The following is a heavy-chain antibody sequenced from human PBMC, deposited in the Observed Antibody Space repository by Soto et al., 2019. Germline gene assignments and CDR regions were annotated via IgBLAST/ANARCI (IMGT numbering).Heavy chain of an antibody. Sequence: PSETLSLTCTVSGGSISSCYWSWIRQPPGKGLEWIGYIYYSGSTNYNPSLKSRVTISVDTSKNQFSLKLSSVTAADTAVYYCARGLLGAAAGVNWFDPWGQGTLVTVSS. D-gene: IGHD6-13*01. CDR2: IYYSGST. J-gene: IGHJ5*02. V-gene: IGHV4-59*12. CDR3: ARGLLGAAAGVNWFDP. CDR1: GGSISSCY.